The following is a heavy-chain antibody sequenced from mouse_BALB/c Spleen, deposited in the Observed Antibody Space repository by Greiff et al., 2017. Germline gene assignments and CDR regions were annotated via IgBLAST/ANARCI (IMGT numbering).Heavy chain of an antibody. D-gene: IGHD1-1*02. CDR2: ISDGGSYT. CDR1: GFTFSDYY. Sequence: EVQLVESGGGLVKPGGSLKLSCAASGFTFSDYYMYWVRQTPEKRLEWVATISDGGSYTYYPDSVKGRFTISRDNAKNNLYLQMSSLKSEDTAMYYCARDRDYALDYWGQGTTLTVSS. J-gene: IGHJ2*01. CDR3: ARDRDYALDY. V-gene: IGHV5-4*02.